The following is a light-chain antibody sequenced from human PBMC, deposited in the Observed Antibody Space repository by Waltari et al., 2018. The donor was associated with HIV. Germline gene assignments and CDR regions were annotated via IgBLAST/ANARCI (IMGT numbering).Light chain of an antibody. J-gene: IGLJ3*02. CDR3: ASFTGDNTLL. CDR1: DSDFGLDNF. Sequence: SAVTQPASVSGLPGPSITISCPGDDSDFGLDNFFSWYQPHPDKLPRLIVYDVDSRASGISARFSGSKSGHTASLNISGLRAEDEAHYYCASFTGDNTLLFGGGTKVTVL. V-gene: IGLV2-14*03. CDR2: DVD.